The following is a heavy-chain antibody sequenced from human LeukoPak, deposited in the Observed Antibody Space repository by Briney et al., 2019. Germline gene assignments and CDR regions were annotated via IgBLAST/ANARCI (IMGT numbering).Heavy chain of an antibody. CDR2: IYYSGST. CDR1: GGSISSYY. Sequence: SETLSLTCTVSGGSISSYYWSWIRQPPGKGLEWIGYIYYSGSTNYNPSLKSRVTISVDTSKNQFSLKLSSVTAADTAVYYCASQIRDCSSTSCYSPYWGQGTLVTVSS. CDR3: ASQIRDCSSTSCYSPY. J-gene: IGHJ4*02. D-gene: IGHD2-2*01. V-gene: IGHV4-59*12.